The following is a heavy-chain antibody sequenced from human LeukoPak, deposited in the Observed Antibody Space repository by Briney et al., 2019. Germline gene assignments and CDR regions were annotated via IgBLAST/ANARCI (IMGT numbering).Heavy chain of an antibody. Sequence: GASVKVSCKASGYTFTGYYMHWVRQAPGQGREWMGWINPNSGGTNYAQEFQGRVTMTRDTSISTAYMELSRLRSDDTAVYYCARAEGTYYDFWSGYSIYYGMDVWGQGTTVTVSS. V-gene: IGHV1-2*02. CDR2: INPNSGGT. CDR1: GYTFTGYY. D-gene: IGHD3-3*01. CDR3: ARAEGTYYDFWSGYSIYYGMDV. J-gene: IGHJ6*02.